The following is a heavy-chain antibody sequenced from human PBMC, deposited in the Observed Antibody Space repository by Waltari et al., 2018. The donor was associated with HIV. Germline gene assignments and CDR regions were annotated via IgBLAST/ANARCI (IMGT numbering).Heavy chain of an antibody. J-gene: IGHJ6*02. V-gene: IGHV4-38-2*02. Sequence: QVQLQESGPGLVQPSETLSLTCTVSGYSISSVYYWGWIRQPPGKGLEWIGSIYHSGSTYYNPSLKSRVTISVDTSKNQFSLKLSSVTAADTAVYYCARDRSSVIEVVPAEQDGMDVWGQGTTVTVSS. CDR1: GYSISSVYY. D-gene: IGHD2-2*01. CDR3: ARDRSSVIEVVPAEQDGMDV. CDR2: IYHSGST.